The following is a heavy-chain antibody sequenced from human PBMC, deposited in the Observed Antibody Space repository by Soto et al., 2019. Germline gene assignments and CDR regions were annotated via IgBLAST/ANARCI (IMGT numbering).Heavy chain of an antibody. J-gene: IGHJ5*02. CDR2: IIPLSGTP. V-gene: IGHV1-69*06. Sequence: QVQLVQSGAEVKKPGSSVKVSCKASGGTFSNYALTWVRQAPGQGLEWMGGIIPLSGTPNYAQKFQGRVTITADKSTTTVYMELSSLRSEDTAVYYCTRGIQPWSWGQGTLVTVSS. D-gene: IGHD5-18*01. CDR3: TRGIQPWS. CDR1: GGTFSNYA.